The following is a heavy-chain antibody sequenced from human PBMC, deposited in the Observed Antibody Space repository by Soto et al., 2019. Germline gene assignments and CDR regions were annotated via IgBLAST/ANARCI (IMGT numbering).Heavy chain of an antibody. CDR2: INGDGRST. CDR3: ASGRLRFLEWFPPDYYYYGMDV. D-gene: IGHD3-3*01. J-gene: IGHJ6*02. CDR1: GFTFSSSW. V-gene: IGHV3-74*01. Sequence: GGSLRLSCAASGFTFSSSWMHWVRQAPGKGLVWVSRINGDGRSTYYADSVKGRFTISRDNSKNTLYLQMNSLRAEDTAVYYCASGRLRFLEWFPPDYYYYGMDVWGQGTTVTVSS.